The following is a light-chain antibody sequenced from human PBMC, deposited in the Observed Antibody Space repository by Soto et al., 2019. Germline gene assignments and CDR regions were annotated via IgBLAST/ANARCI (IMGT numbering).Light chain of an antibody. J-gene: IGKJ1*01. V-gene: IGKV1-5*01. CDR2: DAS. CDR3: QQYNSYPWT. Sequence: DIQMTHSPSTLSASVGDRVTITCRASQSISSWLAWYQQKPGKAPKLLIYDASSLESGVPSRFSGSGSGTEFTLTITGLQPDDFATYYCQQYNSYPWTFGQGTKVEIK. CDR1: QSISSW.